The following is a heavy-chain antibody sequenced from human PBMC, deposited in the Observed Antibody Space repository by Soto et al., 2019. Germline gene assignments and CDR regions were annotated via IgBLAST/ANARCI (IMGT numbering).Heavy chain of an antibody. J-gene: IGHJ4*02. CDR2: ISGSGGST. CDR1: GFTFSSYA. CDR3: AKDTGYYGSGRPGYFDY. V-gene: IGHV3-23*01. Sequence: GGSLRLSCAASGFTFSSYAMSWVRQAPGKGLEWVSAISGSGGSTYYADSVKGRFTISRDNSKNTLYLQMNSLRAEDTAVYYCAKDTGYYGSGRPGYFDYWGQGTLVTVSS. D-gene: IGHD3-10*01.